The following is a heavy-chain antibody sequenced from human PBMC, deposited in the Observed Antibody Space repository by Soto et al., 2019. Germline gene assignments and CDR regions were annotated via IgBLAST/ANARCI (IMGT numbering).Heavy chain of an antibody. CDR3: ARASSGGSCPPPCAWFDP. J-gene: IGHJ5*02. CDR1: GYTFTSYG. D-gene: IGHD2-15*01. Sequence: GASVKVSCKASGYTFTSYGISWVRQAPGQGLEWMGWISAYNGNTNYAQKLQGRVTMTTDTSTSTAYMELRSLRSDDTAVYYCARASSGGSCPPPCAWFDPWGQGTLVTVSS. CDR2: ISAYNGNT. V-gene: IGHV1-18*04.